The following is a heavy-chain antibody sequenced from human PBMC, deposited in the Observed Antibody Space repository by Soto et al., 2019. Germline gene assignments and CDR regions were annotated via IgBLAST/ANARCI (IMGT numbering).Heavy chain of an antibody. CDR1: GFTLSSYA. V-gene: IGHV3-23*01. J-gene: IGHJ6*02. D-gene: IGHD2-2*01. CDR2: ISGSGGST. Sequence: QTGGSLRLSCAASGFTLSSYAMSWVRQAPGKGLEWVSVISGSGGSTYYADSVKGRFTISRDNSKNTLYLQMNSLRAEDTAVYYCAKGRYCSSTSCYANYYYYGMDVWGQGTTVTVSS. CDR3: AKGRYCSSTSCYANYYYYGMDV.